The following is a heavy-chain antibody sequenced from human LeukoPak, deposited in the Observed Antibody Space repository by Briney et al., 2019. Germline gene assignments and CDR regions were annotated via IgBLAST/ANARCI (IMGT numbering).Heavy chain of an antibody. D-gene: IGHD2-15*01. J-gene: IGHJ3*02. Sequence: ASVKVSCKASGYTFTSYGISWVRQAPGQGLEWMGWISTYNGDTNYAQKLQGRVTMATDTSTSTAYMELRSLRSDDTAVYYCARLSPLDIVVVVAATIPSYAFDIWGQGTMVTVSS. CDR1: GYTFTSYG. CDR3: ARLSPLDIVVVVAATIPSYAFDI. V-gene: IGHV1-18*01. CDR2: ISTYNGDT.